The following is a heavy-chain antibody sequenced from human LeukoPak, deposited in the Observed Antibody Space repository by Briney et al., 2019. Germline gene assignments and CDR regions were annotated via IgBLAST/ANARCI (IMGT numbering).Heavy chain of an antibody. V-gene: IGHV3-7*01. CDR2: IKEDGSEK. D-gene: IGHD3-10*01. J-gene: IGHJ4*02. Sequence: GGSLRLSCAASGFTFSNHWMSWVRQAPGKGLEWVANIKEDGSEKYFVDSVKGRFTISRDNAKNSLYLQMNSLTAEDTAVYYCARTIRGYWGQGTLVAVSS. CDR1: GFTFSNHW. CDR3: ARTIRGY.